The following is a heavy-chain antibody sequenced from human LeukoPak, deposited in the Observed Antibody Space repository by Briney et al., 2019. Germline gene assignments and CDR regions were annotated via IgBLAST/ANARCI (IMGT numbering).Heavy chain of an antibody. D-gene: IGHD6-13*01. Sequence: SETLSLTCTVSGGSISSYYWSWIRQPPGKGLEWIGYIYYSGSTNYNPSLKSRVTISVDTSKNQFSLKLSSVTAADTAVYYCARRSSSWYRNYYFDYWGQGTPVTVSS. V-gene: IGHV4-59*12. CDR2: IYYSGST. J-gene: IGHJ4*02. CDR3: ARRSSSWYRNYYFDY. CDR1: GGSISSYY.